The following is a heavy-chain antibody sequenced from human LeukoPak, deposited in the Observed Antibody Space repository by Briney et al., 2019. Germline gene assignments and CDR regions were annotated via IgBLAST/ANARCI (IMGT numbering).Heavy chain of an antibody. CDR2: IIPIFGTA. CDR1: GGTFSSYA. V-gene: IGHV1-69*05. Sequence: ASVKVSCKASGGTFSSYAISWVRQAPGQGLEWMGGIIPIFGTANYAQKFQGRVTITTDESTSTAYMELSSLRPEDTAVYYCARVKSEFGFDYWGQGTLVTVSS. D-gene: IGHD3-16*01. CDR3: ARVKSEFGFDY. J-gene: IGHJ4*02.